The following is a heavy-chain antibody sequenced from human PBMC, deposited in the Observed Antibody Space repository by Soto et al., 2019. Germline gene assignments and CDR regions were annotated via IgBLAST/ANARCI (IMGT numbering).Heavy chain of an antibody. D-gene: IGHD1-26*01. CDR1: GFTFSSYG. CDR3: AREPIGRRYYYGMDV. Sequence: QVQLVESGGGVVQPGRSLRLSCAASGFTFSSYGMHWVRQAPGKGLEWVAVIWYDGSNKYYADSVKGRFPISRDNSKNTLYLQMNSLRAEDTAVYYCAREPIGRRYYYGMDVWGQGTTVTVSS. CDR2: IWYDGSNK. V-gene: IGHV3-33*01. J-gene: IGHJ6*02.